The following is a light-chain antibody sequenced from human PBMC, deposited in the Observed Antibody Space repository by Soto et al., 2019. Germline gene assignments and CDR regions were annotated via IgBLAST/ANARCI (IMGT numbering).Light chain of an antibody. CDR2: KAS. CDR3: QQYNSYPLT. J-gene: IGKJ4*01. V-gene: IGKV1-5*03. CDR1: RSISSW. Sequence: DIQMTQSPSTLSASVGDRVTITCRASRSISSWLAWYQQKPGKAPKLLICKASSLESGVPSRFSCSGSGTEFTLTITSLQPDDFATYYCQQYNSYPLTFGGGTNVEIK.